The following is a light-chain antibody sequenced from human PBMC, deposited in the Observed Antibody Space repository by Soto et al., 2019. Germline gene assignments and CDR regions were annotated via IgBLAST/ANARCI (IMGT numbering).Light chain of an antibody. Sequence: EIVMTQSPVTLSVSPGERATLSCRASQSVRTSLAWYQQKPGQAPRLLIYDASTRATGIPARFSGTGSGTEFTLTISSLQSEDFAVYYCQQYNNWPTWTFGQGTKVEIK. CDR3: QQYNNWPTWT. CDR1: QSVRTS. CDR2: DAS. J-gene: IGKJ1*01. V-gene: IGKV3-15*01.